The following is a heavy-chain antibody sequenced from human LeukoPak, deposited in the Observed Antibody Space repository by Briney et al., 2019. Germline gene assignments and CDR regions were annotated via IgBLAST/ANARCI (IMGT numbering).Heavy chain of an antibody. J-gene: IGHJ4*02. V-gene: IGHV3-30*02. CDR1: GFTFSSNG. Sequence: PGGSLRLSCAASGFTFSSNGMHWVRQAPGKGLEWVAFIRNDGSNEHYADSVKGRFTISRDNSRNTLYLQMNSLRADDTALYYCAKDRGVSSYFFDFWGQGTLVTVSS. CDR3: AKDRGVSSYFFDF. D-gene: IGHD3-10*01. CDR2: IRNDGSNE.